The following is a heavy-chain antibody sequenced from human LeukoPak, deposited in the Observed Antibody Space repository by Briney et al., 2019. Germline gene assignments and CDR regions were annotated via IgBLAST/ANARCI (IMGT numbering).Heavy chain of an antibody. J-gene: IGHJ4*02. V-gene: IGHV5-51*01. CDR3: AIGPLLRYFDY. CDR2: IHPGDSDV. Sequence: GESLKISCKGSGYSFTTYWIGWVRQMPGKGLEWMGIIHPGDSDVRYNPSFQGQVTISADKSSTAYLQWSSLKASDSAMYYCAIGPLLRYFDYWGQGTLVTASS. D-gene: IGHD2-15*01. CDR1: GYSFTTYW.